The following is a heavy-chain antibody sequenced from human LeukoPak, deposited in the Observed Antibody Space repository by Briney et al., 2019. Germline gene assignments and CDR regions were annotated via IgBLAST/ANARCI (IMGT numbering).Heavy chain of an antibody. D-gene: IGHD3-16*02. CDR1: GVSISSSNSY. CDR3: ARGMHYDYSWGSYRHQPQYYFDN. CDR2: IYYSGST. J-gene: IGHJ4*02. Sequence: SETLSLTCTVSGVSISSSNSYWGWIRQPPGKGLEWIGSIYYSGSTYYNPSLKSRVTISVDTSKNQLSLKLSSVTAADTAVYYCARGMHYDYSWGSYRHQPQYYFDNWGQGTLVTVSS. V-gene: IGHV4-39*01.